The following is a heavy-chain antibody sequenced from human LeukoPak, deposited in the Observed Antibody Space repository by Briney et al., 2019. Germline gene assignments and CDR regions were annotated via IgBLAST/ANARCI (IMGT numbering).Heavy chain of an antibody. D-gene: IGHD5-18*01. J-gene: IGHJ4*02. CDR1: GFTVSTNY. CDR2: VYMGGTT. Sequence: GGSLRLSCAASGFTVSTNYMNWVRQAPGKGLEWVSVVYMGGTTYYADSVKGRFTISRDITKDTIYLQMNNLRAEDTAVYYCARGLLRDGYTYSYSFDYWGQGTLVTVSS. CDR3: ARGLLRDGYTYSYSFDY. V-gene: IGHV3-66*01.